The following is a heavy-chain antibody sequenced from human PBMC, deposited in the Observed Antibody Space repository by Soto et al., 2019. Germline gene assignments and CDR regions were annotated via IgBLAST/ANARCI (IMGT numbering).Heavy chain of an antibody. J-gene: IGHJ6*02. V-gene: IGHV3-30-3*01. CDR2: ISYDGSNK. Sequence: QVQLVESGGGVVQPGRSLRLSCAASGFTFSSYAMHWVRQAPGKGLEWVAVISYDGSNKYYADSVKGRFTISRDNSKNTLYLQMNSLRAEDTALYYSARRYCTNGVCYDVSYFYGMDVWGQGTTVTVSS. CDR3: ARRYCTNGVCYDVSYFYGMDV. CDR1: GFTFSSYA. D-gene: IGHD2-8*01.